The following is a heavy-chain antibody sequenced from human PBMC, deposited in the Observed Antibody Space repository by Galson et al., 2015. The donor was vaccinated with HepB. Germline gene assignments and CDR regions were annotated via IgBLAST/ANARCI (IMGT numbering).Heavy chain of an antibody. CDR2: IIHILGIT. CDR3: ARDNGAFDI. Sequence: SVKVSCKASGGTFNIYTISWVRQAPGQGLEWMGRIIHILGITNYAQKLQGRVTISVYKSTSTAYMELSSLRSEDTAVYYCARDNGAFDIWGQGTMVTVSS. V-gene: IGHV1-69*04. J-gene: IGHJ3*02. CDR1: GGTFNIYT.